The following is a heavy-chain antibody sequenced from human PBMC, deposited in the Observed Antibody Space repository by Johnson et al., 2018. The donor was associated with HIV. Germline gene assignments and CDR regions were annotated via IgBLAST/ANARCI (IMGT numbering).Heavy chain of an antibody. CDR2: IASSDSPI. D-gene: IGHD2-8*02. CDR1: GFTFSSYA. J-gene: IGHJ3*02. CDR3: VRDTEREAFDI. Sequence: EVQLVESGGGVVQPGRSLRLSCEASGFTFSSYAVHWVRQAPGKGLEWVSYIASSDSPIYYADSVKGRFTISRDNAKNSLYLQMSSLRAEDTAVYYCVRDTEREAFDIWGQGTMVTVSS. V-gene: IGHV3-48*03.